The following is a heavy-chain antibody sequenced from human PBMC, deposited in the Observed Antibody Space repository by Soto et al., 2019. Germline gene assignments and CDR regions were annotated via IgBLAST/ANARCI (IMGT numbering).Heavy chain of an antibody. CDR3: ARDRSEYFYDSSGYSVDF. V-gene: IGHV4-31*03. Sequence: SETLSLTCTVSGGSISSGGYYWSWIRQHPGKGLEWIGYIYYSGSTYYNPSLKSRVTISVDTSKNQFSLKLSSVTAADTAVYYCARDRSEYFYDSSGYSVDFWGPGTLVTVSS. CDR1: GGSISSGGYY. D-gene: IGHD3-22*01. J-gene: IGHJ4*02. CDR2: IYYSGST.